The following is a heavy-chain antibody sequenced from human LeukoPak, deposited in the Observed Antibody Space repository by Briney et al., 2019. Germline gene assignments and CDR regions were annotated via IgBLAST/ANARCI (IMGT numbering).Heavy chain of an antibody. Sequence: GGSLRLSCAASGFTFSSYAMSWVRQAPGKGLEWVSAISGSGGSTYYADSVKGRFTISRDNSKNTLYLQMNSLRAEDTAVYYCAKDQRIQLWLPLGMDVWGRGTTVTVSS. D-gene: IGHD5-18*01. CDR3: AKDQRIQLWLPLGMDV. V-gene: IGHV3-23*01. CDR2: ISGSGGST. CDR1: GFTFSSYA. J-gene: IGHJ6*02.